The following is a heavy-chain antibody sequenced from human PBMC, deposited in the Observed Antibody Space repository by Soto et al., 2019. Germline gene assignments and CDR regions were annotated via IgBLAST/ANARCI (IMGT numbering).Heavy chain of an antibody. V-gene: IGHV4-39*01. CDR2: IYYSGST. Sequence: SETLSLTCTVSGGSISSSSYYWGWIRQPPGKGLEWIGSIYYSGSTYYNPSLKSRVTISVDTSKNQFSLKLSSVTAADTAVYYCARHHYDFWNTPGTWFDPWGQGTLVTVSS. CDR3: ARHHYDFWNTPGTWFDP. D-gene: IGHD3-3*01. J-gene: IGHJ5*02. CDR1: GGSISSSSYY.